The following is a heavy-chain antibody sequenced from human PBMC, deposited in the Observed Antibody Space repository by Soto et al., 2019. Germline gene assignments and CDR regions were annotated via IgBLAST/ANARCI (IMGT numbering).Heavy chain of an antibody. CDR3: ARDRYYDFWSGLGIDP. CDR2: ISAYNGNT. J-gene: IGHJ5*02. Sequence: ASVKVSCKASGYTFTSYGISWVRQAPGQGLEWTGWISAYNGNTNYAQKLQGRVTMTTDTSTSTAYMELRSLRSDDTAVYYCARDRYYDFWSGLGIDPWGQGTLVTVSS. V-gene: IGHV1-18*01. CDR1: GYTFTSYG. D-gene: IGHD3-3*01.